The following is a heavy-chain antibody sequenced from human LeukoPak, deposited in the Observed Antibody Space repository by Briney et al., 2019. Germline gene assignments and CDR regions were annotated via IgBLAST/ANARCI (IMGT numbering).Heavy chain of an antibody. Sequence: SVKVSCKASGGTFSSYAISWVRQAPGQGLEWVGGIIPTFGSANYYQKFQGRVTITTDESTSTAYMELSSLRSEDTAVYYCASSGRTAIGAFDIWGQGTMVTVSS. J-gene: IGHJ3*02. CDR1: GGTFSSYA. CDR2: IIPTFGSA. CDR3: ASSGRTAIGAFDI. V-gene: IGHV1-69*05. D-gene: IGHD2-21*02.